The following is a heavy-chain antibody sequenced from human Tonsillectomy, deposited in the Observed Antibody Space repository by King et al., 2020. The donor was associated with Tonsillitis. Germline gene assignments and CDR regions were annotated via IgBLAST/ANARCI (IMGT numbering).Heavy chain of an antibody. Sequence: VQLVESGGGVVQPGRSLRLSCAASGFTFSSYAMHWVRQAPGKALEWVAVISYDGSNKYYADSVKGRFTISRDNSKNTLYLQMNSLRAEDTAVYYCARDGTLRYFDWLLSPTFFDYWGQGTLVTVSS. CDR2: ISYDGSNK. D-gene: IGHD3-9*01. J-gene: IGHJ4*02. V-gene: IGHV3-30*04. CDR1: GFTFSSYA. CDR3: ARDGTLRYFDWLLSPTFFDY.